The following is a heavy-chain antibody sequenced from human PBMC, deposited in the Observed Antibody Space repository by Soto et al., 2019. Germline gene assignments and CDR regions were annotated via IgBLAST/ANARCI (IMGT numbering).Heavy chain of an antibody. CDR3: ARRIEGGDNNWFDP. V-gene: IGHV4-59*08. D-gene: IGHD4-17*01. Sequence: PPETLSLTCTVSGGSISSYYWSWIRQPPGKGLEWIGYIYYSGSTNYNPSLKSRVTISVDTSKNQFSLKLSSVTAADTAVYYCARRIEGGDNNWFDPWGQGTLVTVSS. J-gene: IGHJ5*02. CDR1: GGSISSYY. CDR2: IYYSGST.